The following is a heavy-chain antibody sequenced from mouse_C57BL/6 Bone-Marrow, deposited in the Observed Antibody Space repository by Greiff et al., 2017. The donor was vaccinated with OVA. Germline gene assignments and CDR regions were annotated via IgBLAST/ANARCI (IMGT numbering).Heavy chain of an antibody. V-gene: IGHV14-2*01. CDR2: IDPEDGET. CDR1: GFNIKDYY. CDR3: ARSGYYDSSRWWYYDV. D-gene: IGHD1-1*01. J-gene: IGHJ1*03. Sequence: VQLQQSGAELVKPGASVKLSCTASGFNIKDYYMHWVKQRTEQGLEWIGRIDPEDGETKYAPQFQGKATITADTSSNTAYLQLSSLTSEDTAVYYCARSGYYDSSRWWYYDVWGTGTTVTVSS.